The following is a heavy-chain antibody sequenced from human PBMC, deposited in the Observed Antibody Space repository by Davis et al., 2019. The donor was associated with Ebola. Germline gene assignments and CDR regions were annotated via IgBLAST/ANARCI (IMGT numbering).Heavy chain of an antibody. CDR3: ARRITIWNWFDP. CDR1: GGSISSYY. D-gene: IGHD3-3*01. CDR2: IYYSGST. J-gene: IGHJ5*02. Sequence: SETLSLTCTVSGGSISSYYWSWIRQPPGKGLEWIGYIYYSGSTYYNPSLKSRVTISVDTSKNQFSLKLSSVTAADTAVYYCARRITIWNWFDPWGQGTLVTVSS. V-gene: IGHV4-59*12.